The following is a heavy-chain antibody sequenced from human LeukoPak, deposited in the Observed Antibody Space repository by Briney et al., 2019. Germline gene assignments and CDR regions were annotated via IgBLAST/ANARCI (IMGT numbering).Heavy chain of an antibody. CDR3: ANSIDFDYGDYYFDY. Sequence: SETLSLTCTVSGGSISSDYWSWIRQPDGKGLEWIGRIYTSGSTNYNPSLKSRVTIPLDTSKNQFSLKLSSVTAADTAVYYCANSIDFDYGDYYFDYWGQGALVTISS. D-gene: IGHD4-17*01. CDR2: IYTSGST. J-gene: IGHJ4*02. V-gene: IGHV4-4*07. CDR1: GGSISSDY.